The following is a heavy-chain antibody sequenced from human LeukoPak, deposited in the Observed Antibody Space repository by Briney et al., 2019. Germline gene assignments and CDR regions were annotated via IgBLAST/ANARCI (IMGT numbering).Heavy chain of an antibody. Sequence: PGGSLRLSCAASGFTFSSYSMNWVRQAPGKGLEWVSSISSSSSYIYYADSVKGRFTISRDNAKNSLYLQMNSLRAEDTAVYYCARDTVPNGSCYAYWGQGTLVTVSS. J-gene: IGHJ4*02. CDR3: ARDTVPNGSCYAY. V-gene: IGHV3-21*01. CDR2: ISSSSSYI. CDR1: GFTFSSYS. D-gene: IGHD2-15*01.